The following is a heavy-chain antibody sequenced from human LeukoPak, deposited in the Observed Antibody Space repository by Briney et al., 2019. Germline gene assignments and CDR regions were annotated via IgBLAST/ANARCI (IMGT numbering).Heavy chain of an antibody. V-gene: IGHV3-30*02. CDR2: IRYDGSNK. J-gene: IGHJ4*02. CDR1: GFTFSSYG. Sequence: PGGSLRLSCAASGFTFSSYGMHWVRQAPGKGLEWVAFIRYDGSNKYYADSVKGRFTISRDNSKNTLYLQMNSLRAEGTAVYYCAKDGSTSSRSGRWGYWGQGTLVTVSS. D-gene: IGHD2-2*01. CDR3: AKDGSTSSRSGRWGY.